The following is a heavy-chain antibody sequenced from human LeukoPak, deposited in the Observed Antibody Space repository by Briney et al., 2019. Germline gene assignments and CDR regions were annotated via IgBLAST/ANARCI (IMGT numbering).Heavy chain of an antibody. J-gene: IGHJ4*02. CDR1: GFTFSSYA. CDR3: ARDRRNYDFWSGYYPGGWD. V-gene: IGHV3-30-3*01. CDR2: ISYDGSNK. D-gene: IGHD3-3*01. Sequence: GGSLRLSCAASGFTFSSYAMHWVRQAPGKGLEWVAVISYDGSNKYYADSVKGRFTISRDNSKNTLYLQMNSLRAEDTAVYYCARDRRNYDFWSGYYPGGWDWGQGTLVTVSS.